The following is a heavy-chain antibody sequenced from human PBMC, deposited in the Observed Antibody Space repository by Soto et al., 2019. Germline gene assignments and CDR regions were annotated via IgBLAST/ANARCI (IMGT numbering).Heavy chain of an antibody. Sequence: HPGGSLRLSCAASGFTFSGYWMSWVRQAPGKGLEWVANIKQDGSEKYYVDSVKGRFTISRDNAKNSLYLLMNSLRAEDTAVYYCARDMVGIAARPFVGYRYYGMDVWGQGTTVTVSS. V-gene: IGHV3-7*03. J-gene: IGHJ6*02. D-gene: IGHD6-6*01. CDR3: ARDMVGIAARPFVGYRYYGMDV. CDR1: GFTFSGYW. CDR2: IKQDGSEK.